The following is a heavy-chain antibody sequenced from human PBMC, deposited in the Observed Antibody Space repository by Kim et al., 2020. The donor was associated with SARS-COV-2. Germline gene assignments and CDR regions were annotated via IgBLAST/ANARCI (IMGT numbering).Heavy chain of an antibody. CDR2: LSAYNGNT. V-gene: IGHV1-18*01. Sequence: ASVKVSCKAFGHTFTSYGISWVRQAPGQGLEWMGWLSAYNGNTNYAQKLQGRVTMTTDTSTSTAYMELRSLRYDDTAVYYCARGGITMMPDWYYYGMDVWGQETTVTVSS. CDR3: ARGGITMMPDWYYYGMDV. D-gene: IGHD3-22*01. CDR1: GHTFTSYG. J-gene: IGHJ6*02.